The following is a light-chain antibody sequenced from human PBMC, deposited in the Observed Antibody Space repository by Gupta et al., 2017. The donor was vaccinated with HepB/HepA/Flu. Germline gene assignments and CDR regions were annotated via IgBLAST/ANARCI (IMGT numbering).Light chain of an antibody. CDR3: MQTLDSPYT. V-gene: IGKV2-28*01. CDR1: RTLLHNDGYHF. Sequence: IVMTQSPLSLVVTSGEPASNSSRSSRTLLHNDGYHFLNWYLQKPGQSPHLLIYVASSRASGVPDRFNGSGSGTDFTLHITRVEAEDVGVYFCMQTLDSPYTFGPGTKLKI. CDR2: VAS. J-gene: IGKJ2*01.